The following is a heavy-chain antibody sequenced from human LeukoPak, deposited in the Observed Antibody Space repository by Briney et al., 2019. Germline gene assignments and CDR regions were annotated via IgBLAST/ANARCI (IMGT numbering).Heavy chain of an antibody. V-gene: IGHV4-38-2*01. CDR2: IYHIGST. J-gene: IGHJ4*02. CDR3: ARAAGSTMVRRHFGY. D-gene: IGHD3-10*01. Sequence: SESLSLACAVSGYSVSSGYYWGWIRQPPGRGLEWFGRIYHIGSTYYNPSLKIRVTISVDTSKNQFSLKLSSVTAADTAVYYCARAAGSTMVRRHFGYWGQGTLVTVSS. CDR1: GYSVSSGYY.